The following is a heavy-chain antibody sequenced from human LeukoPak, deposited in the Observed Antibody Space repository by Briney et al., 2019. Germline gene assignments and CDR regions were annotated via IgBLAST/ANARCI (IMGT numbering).Heavy chain of an antibody. CDR2: INHSGST. J-gene: IGHJ4*02. Sequence: SETLSLTCAVYGGSFSGYYWSWIRQPPGKGLEWTGEINHSGSTNYNPSLKSRVTISVDTSKNQFSLKLSSVTAADTAVYYCARGERAAAGTDYFDYWGQGTLVTVSS. V-gene: IGHV4-34*01. CDR1: GGSFSGYY. D-gene: IGHD6-13*01. CDR3: ARGERAAAGTDYFDY.